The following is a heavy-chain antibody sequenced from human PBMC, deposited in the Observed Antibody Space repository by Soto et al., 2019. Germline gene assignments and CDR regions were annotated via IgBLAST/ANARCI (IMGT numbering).Heavy chain of an antibody. CDR2: ISTSGGST. D-gene: IGHD2-2*01. J-gene: IGHJ5*02. CDR1: GFTFSSYA. Sequence: PGGSLRLSCSASGFTFSSYAMHWVRQAPGKGLEYVSSISTSGGSTYYADSVKGRFTISRDNSKNTLYLQMNSLRAEDTAVYYCAKDLHIVVVPDGWFDPWGQGTLVTVSS. CDR3: AKDLHIVVVPDGWFDP. V-gene: IGHV3-64*04.